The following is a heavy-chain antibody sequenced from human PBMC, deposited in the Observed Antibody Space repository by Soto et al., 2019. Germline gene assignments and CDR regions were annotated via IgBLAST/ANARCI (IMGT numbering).Heavy chain of an antibody. CDR2: IYPGHSDT. CDR1: GYSFSSYS. D-gene: IGHD2-15*01. CDR3: TRPASFTVGFDYDGIDV. J-gene: IGHJ6*02. Sequence: GHLLNFSWQGCGYSFSSYSIGSLPQMPGKELEWMGIIYPGHSDTRYSPSFQGHVTISADKSLRTAYLQWSSLKASDTAFYNCTRPASFTVGFDYDGIDVWRQGTAVTVSS. V-gene: IGHV5-51*01.